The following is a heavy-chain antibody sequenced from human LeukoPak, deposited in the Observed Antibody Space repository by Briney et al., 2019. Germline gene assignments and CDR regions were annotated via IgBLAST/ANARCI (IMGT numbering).Heavy chain of an antibody. J-gene: IGHJ4*02. Sequence: GESLKISCKGSGYSFTSYWIGWVRQMPGKGLEWMGIIYPGDSDTRYSPSFQGQVTISADKSISTAYLQWSSLKASDTAMYYCARLAYYYDSSGEGFDYWGQGTLDTVSS. CDR2: IYPGDSDT. CDR3: ARLAYYYDSSGEGFDY. CDR1: GYSFTSYW. D-gene: IGHD3-22*01. V-gene: IGHV5-51*01.